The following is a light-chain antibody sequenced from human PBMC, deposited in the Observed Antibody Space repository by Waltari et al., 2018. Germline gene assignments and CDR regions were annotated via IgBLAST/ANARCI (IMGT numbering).Light chain of an antibody. V-gene: IGLV3-27*01. J-gene: IGLJ3*02. CDR3: YSATDNNVV. CDR2: KGE. Sequence: WSKQKTGQAPVFGIYKGEGAPSGIPERFSGSNSGTTVTLTITGAQVEDEAEYYCYSATDNNVVFGGGTRLTVL.